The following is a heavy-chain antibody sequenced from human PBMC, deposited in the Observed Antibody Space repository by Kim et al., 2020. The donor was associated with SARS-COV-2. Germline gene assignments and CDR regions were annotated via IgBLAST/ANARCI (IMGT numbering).Heavy chain of an antibody. Sequence: GGSLRLSCAASGFTFSSYAMSWVRQAPGKGLEWVSVIYSGGSSTYYADSVKGRFTISRDNSKNTLYLQMNSLRAEDTAVYYCAKHSSLSFDYWGQGTLVTVSS. J-gene: IGHJ4*02. CDR3: AKHSSLSFDY. V-gene: IGHV3-23*03. CDR2: IYSGGSST. D-gene: IGHD6-13*01. CDR1: GFTFSSYA.